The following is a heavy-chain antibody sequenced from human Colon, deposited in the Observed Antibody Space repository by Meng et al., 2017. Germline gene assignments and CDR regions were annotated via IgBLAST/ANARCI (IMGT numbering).Heavy chain of an antibody. J-gene: IGHJ4*02. CDR2: ISSSGKII. Sequence: QGQVVGSGGGLVKPGRPLRLACAASGFTFRDYYMTWIRQAPGKGLEWVSHISSSGKIIDYADSVKGRFTISRDNANNSLYLQMDSLTADDTAVYYCARDHGTGLDHWGQGALVTVSS. CDR1: GFTFRDYY. CDR3: ARDHGTGLDH. D-gene: IGHD1-14*01. V-gene: IGHV3-11*01.